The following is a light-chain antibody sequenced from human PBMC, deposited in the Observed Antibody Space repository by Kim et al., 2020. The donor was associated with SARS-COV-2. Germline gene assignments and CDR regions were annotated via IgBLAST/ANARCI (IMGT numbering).Light chain of an antibody. CDR3: QQRSNWLT. Sequence: YFPPGESTTLSCRASQSVSSYLAWYQQKPGQAPGLLIYDASNRATGIPARFSGSGSGTDFTLTISSLAPEDFAVYYCQQRSNWLTFGGGTKVDIK. CDR2: DAS. J-gene: IGKJ4*01. CDR1: QSVSSY. V-gene: IGKV3-11*01.